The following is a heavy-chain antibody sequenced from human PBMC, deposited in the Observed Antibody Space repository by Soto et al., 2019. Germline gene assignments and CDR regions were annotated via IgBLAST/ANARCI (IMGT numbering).Heavy chain of an antibody. V-gene: IGHV4-4*02. Sequence: SETLSLTGGVSVGTIRSPDWWTCVRQPPGKGLEWIGEIFQSGSTNYTPSLESRVTISVDKSKNQFSLTLTSVTAADTAVYFCARGRGRYSSGWSWFDPWGQGILVTVSS. J-gene: IGHJ5*02. CDR2: IFQSGST. CDR3: ARGRGRYSSGWSWFDP. CDR1: VGTIRSPDW. D-gene: IGHD6-19*01.